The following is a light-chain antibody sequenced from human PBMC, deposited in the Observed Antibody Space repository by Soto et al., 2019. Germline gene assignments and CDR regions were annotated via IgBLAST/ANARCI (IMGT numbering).Light chain of an antibody. J-gene: IGLJ1*01. V-gene: IGLV2-23*02. Sequence: QSVLTQPASVSGSPGQSITISCTGTSSVVGSYNLVSWYQQHPGKAPKLMIYEVSKRPSGVSNRFSGSKSGNTASLTISGLQAEDEADYYCCSYAGSSTCVFGTGTKVTVL. CDR2: EVS. CDR3: CSYAGSSTCV. CDR1: SSVVGSYNL.